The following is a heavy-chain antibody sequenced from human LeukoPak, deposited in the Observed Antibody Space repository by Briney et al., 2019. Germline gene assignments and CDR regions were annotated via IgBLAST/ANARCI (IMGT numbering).Heavy chain of an antibody. V-gene: IGHV1-46*01. D-gene: IGHD3-9*01. CDR3: ARDGRYFDWLLPFDY. CDR2: INPSGGST. Sequence: ASVKVSCKASGYTFTSYYMHWVRQAPGQGLEWMGIINPSGGSTSYAQKFQGRVTMTRDTSTSTVYTELSSLRSEDTAVYYCARDGRYFDWLLPFDYWGQGTLVTVSS. J-gene: IGHJ4*02. CDR1: GYTFTSYY.